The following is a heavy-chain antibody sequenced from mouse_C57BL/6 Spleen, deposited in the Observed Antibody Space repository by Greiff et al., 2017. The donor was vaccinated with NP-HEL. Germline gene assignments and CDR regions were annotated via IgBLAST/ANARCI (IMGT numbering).Heavy chain of an antibody. D-gene: IGHD2-3*01. V-gene: IGHV1-18*01. CDR2: INPNNGGT. J-gene: IGHJ1*03. CDR1: GYTFTDYN. CDR3: ASMIKGGDDGYDWYFDV. Sequence: EVQLQQSGPELVKPGASVKIPCKASGYTFTDYNMDWVKQSHGKSLEWIGDINPNNGGTIYNQKFKGKATLTVDKSSSTAYMELRSLTSEDTAVYYGASMIKGGDDGYDWYFDVWGKGTTVTVSS.